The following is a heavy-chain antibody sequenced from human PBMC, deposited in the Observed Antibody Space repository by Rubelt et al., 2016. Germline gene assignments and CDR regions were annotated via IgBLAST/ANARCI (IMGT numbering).Heavy chain of an antibody. Sequence: QVQLVQSGAEVKKPGASVKVSCKASGYTFTGYYMHWVRQAPGQGLEWMGWINPNSGGTNYAQKLQGRVTMTTDTSTSTAYMELRSLRSDDTAVYYWARDRGGYYFDYWGQGTLVTVSS. CDR1: GYTFTGYY. V-gene: IGHV1-2*02. D-gene: IGHD2-15*01. CDR3: ARDRGGYYFDY. J-gene: IGHJ4*02. CDR2: INPNSGGT.